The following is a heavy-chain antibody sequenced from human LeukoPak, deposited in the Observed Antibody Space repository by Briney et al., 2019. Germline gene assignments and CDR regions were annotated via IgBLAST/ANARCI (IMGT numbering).Heavy chain of an antibody. V-gene: IGHV1-2*02. CDR2: INPNSGGT. D-gene: IGHD3-16*02. CDR1: GYTFTCYY. Sequence: GASVKVSCKASGYTFTCYYMHWVRQAPGQGLEWMGWINPNSGGTNYAQKFQGRVTMTRDTSISTAYMELSRLRTDDTAVYYCARGVLLRLGELSLFGYWGQGTLVTVSS. CDR3: ARGVLLRLGELSLFGY. J-gene: IGHJ4*02.